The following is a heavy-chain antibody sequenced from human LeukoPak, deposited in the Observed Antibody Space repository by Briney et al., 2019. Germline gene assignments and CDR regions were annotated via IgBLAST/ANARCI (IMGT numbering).Heavy chain of an antibody. D-gene: IGHD3-10*01. CDR1: GASISSSTDY. Sequence: SETLSLTCTVSGASISSSTDYWGWICQPPGKGLEYIGTIYYTGSTYYTPSLKRRVTISIDTSKNQFSLKLSSVTAADTAVYYCAKSLYGSGSYYNWFDPWGQGTLVTVSS. CDR3: AKSLYGSGSYYNWFDP. V-gene: IGHV4-39*07. CDR2: IYYTGST. J-gene: IGHJ5*02.